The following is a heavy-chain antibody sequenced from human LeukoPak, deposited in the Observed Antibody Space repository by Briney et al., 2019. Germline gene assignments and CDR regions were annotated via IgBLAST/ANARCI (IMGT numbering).Heavy chain of an antibody. Sequence: PGGSLRLSCVVSRFDLSAYAMSWVRQAPGKGLEWVSGFKKRGYDTDYADSVKGRFTISRDNSQNTVYLQMTSLRSEDTAMYFCAKVYQSGWSYFDYWGQGALVTVSS. V-gene: IGHV3-23*01. CDR3: AKVYQSGWSYFDY. CDR2: FKKRGYDT. CDR1: RFDLSAYA. J-gene: IGHJ4*02. D-gene: IGHD6-19*01.